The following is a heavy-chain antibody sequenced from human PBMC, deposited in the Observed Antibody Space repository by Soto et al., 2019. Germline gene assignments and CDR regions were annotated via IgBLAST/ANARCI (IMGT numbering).Heavy chain of an antibody. J-gene: IGHJ4*02. V-gene: IGHV1-46*01. D-gene: IGHD1-26*01. CDR3: ARELGGTYNFDY. CDR1: GYTFTTYQ. Sequence: QVQLVQSGAEVKKPGASVKISCTASGYTFTTYQMHWVRQAPGQGPECVGGIVLSRGATNYAQKFQGRVTMTSDTSTNIVYMELSGLRSDDTAVYYCARELGGTYNFDYWGQGTLVTVSS. CDR2: IVLSRGAT.